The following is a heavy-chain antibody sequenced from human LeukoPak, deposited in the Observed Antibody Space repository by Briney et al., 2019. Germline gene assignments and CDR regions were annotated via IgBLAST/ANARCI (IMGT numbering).Heavy chain of an antibody. J-gene: IGHJ4*02. D-gene: IGHD6-19*01. CDR3: ARGIAVAGSDY. CDR1: GGSISSYY. CDR2: IYYSGST. Sequence: SETLSLTCTVSGGSISSYYWSWIRQPPGKGLEWIGYIYYSGSTNYNPSLKSRVIISVDTSKNQFSLKLSSVTAADTAVYYCARGIAVAGSDYWGQGTLVTVSS. V-gene: IGHV4-59*01.